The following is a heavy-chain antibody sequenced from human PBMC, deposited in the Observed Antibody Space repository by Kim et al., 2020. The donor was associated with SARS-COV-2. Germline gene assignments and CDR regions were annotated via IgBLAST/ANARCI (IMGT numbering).Heavy chain of an antibody. D-gene: IGHD3-3*01. CDR2: INSDGSST. CDR3: ARDPYDFWSGYYPPYGMDV. Sequence: GGSLRLSCAASGFTFSSYWMHWVRQAPGKGLVWVSRINSDGSSTSYADSVKGRFTISRDNAKNTLYLQMNSLRAEDTAVYYCARDPYDFWSGYYPPYGMDVWGQGTTVTVSS. J-gene: IGHJ6*02. V-gene: IGHV3-74*01. CDR1: GFTFSSYW.